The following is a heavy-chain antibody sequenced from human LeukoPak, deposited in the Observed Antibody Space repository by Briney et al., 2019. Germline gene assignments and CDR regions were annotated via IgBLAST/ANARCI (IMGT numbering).Heavy chain of an antibody. CDR3: ARGGSGYLLDY. CDR1: SGSMSSYY. Sequence: SETLSLTCAVSSGSMSSYYWSWIRQPPGQGLEWIGYIYYTGVTNYSPSLKRRLTISLDTAMKQFSLNLRSVTAADTAMYYCARGGSGYLLDYWGQGTLVTVSS. D-gene: IGHD3-22*01. CDR2: IYYTGVT. V-gene: IGHV4-59*01. J-gene: IGHJ4*02.